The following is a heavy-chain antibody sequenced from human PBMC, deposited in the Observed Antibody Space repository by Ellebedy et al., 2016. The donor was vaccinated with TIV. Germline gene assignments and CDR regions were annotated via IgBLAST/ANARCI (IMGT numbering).Heavy chain of an antibody. Sequence: GESLKISCKASGYSFTSYWIGWVRQMPGKGLEWMGIIYPGDSDTRYSPSFQGQVTISADKSISTAYLQWSSLKASDTAMYYCARLWFGELLYLTNWYFDLWGRGTLVTVSS. CDR3: ARLWFGELLYLTNWYFDL. V-gene: IGHV5-51*01. J-gene: IGHJ2*01. CDR2: IYPGDSDT. D-gene: IGHD3-10*01. CDR1: GYSFTSYW.